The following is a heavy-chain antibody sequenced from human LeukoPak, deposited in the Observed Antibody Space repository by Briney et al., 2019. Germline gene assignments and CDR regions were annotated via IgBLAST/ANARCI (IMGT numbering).Heavy chain of an antibody. V-gene: IGHV3-21*01. D-gene: IGHD3-3*01. CDR2: ISSSSSYI. J-gene: IGHJ6*03. Sequence: PGGSLRLSCAASGFTFSSCSMNWVRQAPGKGLEWVSSISSSSSYIYYADSVKGRFTISRDNPKNTLYLQMNSLRAEDTAVYYCAREMDFWSGNMDVWGKGTTVTVSS. CDR3: AREMDFWSGNMDV. CDR1: GFTFSSCS.